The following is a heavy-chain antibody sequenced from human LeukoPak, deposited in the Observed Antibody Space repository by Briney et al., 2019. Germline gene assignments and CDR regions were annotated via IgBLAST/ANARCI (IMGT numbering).Heavy chain of an antibody. Sequence: PLETLSHTPTVSGGSISSYYSSWIRQPPGKGLEWIGYIYYSGSTNYNPSLKSRVTISVDTSKNQFSLKLSSVTAADTAVYYCARAGAYDSSGYYLSPLEYWGQGALWTVSS. CDR3: ARAGAYDSSGYYLSPLEY. CDR2: IYYSGST. J-gene: IGHJ4*02. D-gene: IGHD3-22*01. V-gene: IGHV4-59*01. CDR1: GGSISSYY.